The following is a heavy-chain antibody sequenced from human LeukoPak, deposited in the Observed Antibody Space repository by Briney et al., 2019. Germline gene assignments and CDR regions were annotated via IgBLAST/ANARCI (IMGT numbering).Heavy chain of an antibody. J-gene: IGHJ4*02. CDR2: INQDGSDK. CDR1: GGSLGTYY. D-gene: IGHD1-1*01. CDR3: ARVGYNWDDDGVDY. Sequence: ETLSLTCAVYGGSLGTYYWSWVRQAPGKGLEWVANINQDGSDKRYMDSVRGRFTISRDNAKNSLSLHMDSLRAEDTAVYYCARVGYNWDDDGVDYWGQGTLVTVSS. V-gene: IGHV3-7*01.